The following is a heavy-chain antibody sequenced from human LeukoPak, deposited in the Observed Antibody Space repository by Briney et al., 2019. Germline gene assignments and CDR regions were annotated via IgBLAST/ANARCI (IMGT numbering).Heavy chain of an antibody. V-gene: IGHV1-8*01. CDR1: GYSFTSYD. Sequence: ASVKVSCKASGYSFTSYDINWVRQATGQGLEWMGWMNPNSANAGYSQKFQDRVTMTRSTSISTAYMELSSLRSEDTAVYYCARGAWSSSGYTALYYFDYWGQGTLVTVSS. D-gene: IGHD6-19*01. J-gene: IGHJ4*02. CDR2: MNPNSANA. CDR3: ARGAWSSSGYTALYYFDY.